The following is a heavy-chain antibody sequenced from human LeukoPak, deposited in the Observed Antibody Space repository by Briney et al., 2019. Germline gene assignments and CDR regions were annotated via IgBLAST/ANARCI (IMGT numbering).Heavy chain of an antibody. CDR3: ARDQYYYDSSGYYWRDY. J-gene: IGHJ4*02. V-gene: IGHV3-66*02. Sequence: PGGSLRLSCAASGFTVSSNYMSWVRQAPGKGLEWVSVIYSGGSTYYADSVKGRFTISRDNSKNTLYLQMNSLRAEDTAVYYCARDQYYYDSSGYYWRDYWGQGTLVTVSS. D-gene: IGHD3-22*01. CDR2: IYSGGST. CDR1: GFTVSSNY.